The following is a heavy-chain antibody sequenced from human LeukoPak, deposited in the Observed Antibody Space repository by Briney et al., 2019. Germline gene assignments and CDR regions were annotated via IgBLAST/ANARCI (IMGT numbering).Heavy chain of an antibody. D-gene: IGHD3-10*01. Sequence: ASVKVSCKASGYTFNGYYIHWVRQAPGQGLEWMGWINPNSGGTNYAQKFQGRVTMTRNTSISTAYMELSSLRSEDTAVYYCAREKNYYGSGSGGGLDYWGQGTLVTVSS. CDR2: INPNSGGT. CDR3: AREKNYYGSGSGGGLDY. CDR1: GYTFNGYY. J-gene: IGHJ4*02. V-gene: IGHV1-2*02.